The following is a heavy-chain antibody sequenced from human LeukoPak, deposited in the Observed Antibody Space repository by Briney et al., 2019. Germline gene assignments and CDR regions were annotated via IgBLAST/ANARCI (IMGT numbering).Heavy chain of an antibody. V-gene: IGHV3-7*01. CDR3: ATSDDSSGSD. CDR2: INQDGSII. J-gene: IGHJ4*02. D-gene: IGHD3-22*01. CDR1: GFTFSGYW. Sequence: GGSLRLSCAASGFTFSGYWMSWVRQAPGKGLEWVATINQDGSIIHYVDSAKGRFTISRDNAKNSLYLQMNYLRAEDTALYYCATSDDSSGSDWGQGTLVTVSS.